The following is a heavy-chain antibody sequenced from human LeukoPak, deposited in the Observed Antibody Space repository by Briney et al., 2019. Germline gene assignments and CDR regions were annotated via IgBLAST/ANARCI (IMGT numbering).Heavy chain of an antibody. D-gene: IGHD4-23*01. Sequence: GGSLRLSCAASGFTVSSNYMSWVRQAPGKGLEWVSVIYSGGGTYYADSVKGRFTISRDKSKNTLYLQMNSLRAEDTAVYYCARHYGGKSLWCKAWGQGTLVTVSS. CDR3: ARHYGGKSLWCKA. J-gene: IGHJ5*02. CDR2: IYSGGGT. V-gene: IGHV3-66*04. CDR1: GFTVSSNY.